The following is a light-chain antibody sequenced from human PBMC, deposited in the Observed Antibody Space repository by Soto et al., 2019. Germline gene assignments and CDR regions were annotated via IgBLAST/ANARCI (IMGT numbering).Light chain of an antibody. J-gene: IGLJ1*01. CDR3: SSYTSSSTSCV. Sequence: QSSLAQPASVSESPGQSITISCTGTSSDVGGYNYVSWYQQHPGKAPKLMIYEVSNRPSGVSNRFSGSKSGNTASLTISGLQAEDEADYYCSSYTSSSTSCVFGTGTKVTVL. CDR1: SSDVGGYNY. CDR2: EVS. V-gene: IGLV2-14*01.